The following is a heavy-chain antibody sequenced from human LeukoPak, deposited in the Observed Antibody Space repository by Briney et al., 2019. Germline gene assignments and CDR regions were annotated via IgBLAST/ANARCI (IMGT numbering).Heavy chain of an antibody. CDR1: GGTFSSYA. Sequence: GASVKVSCKASGGTFSSYAISWVRQATGQGLEWMGWMNPNSGNTGYAQKFQGRVTITRNTSISTAYMELRSLRSDDTAVYYCARVGVVITIFGVVISEIDYWGQGTLVTVSS. D-gene: IGHD3-3*01. CDR3: ARVGVVITIFGVVISEIDY. CDR2: MNPNSGNT. J-gene: IGHJ4*02. V-gene: IGHV1-8*03.